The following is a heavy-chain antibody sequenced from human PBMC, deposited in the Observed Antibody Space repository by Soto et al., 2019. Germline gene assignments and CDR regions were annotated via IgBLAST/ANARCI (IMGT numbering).Heavy chain of an antibody. Sequence: QVQLVQSGAEVKKPGSSVKVSCKASGGTFSSYAISWVRQAPGQGLEWMGGIIPIFGTANYPQKFQGRVTITADESTSTAYMELSSLRSEDTAVYYCARVNCGGDCYSANWYFDLWGRGTLVTVSS. CDR1: GGTFSSYA. J-gene: IGHJ2*01. V-gene: IGHV1-69*01. D-gene: IGHD2-21*02. CDR2: IIPIFGTA. CDR3: ARVNCGGDCYSANWYFDL.